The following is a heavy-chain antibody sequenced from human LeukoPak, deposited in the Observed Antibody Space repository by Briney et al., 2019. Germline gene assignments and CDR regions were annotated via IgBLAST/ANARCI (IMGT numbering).Heavy chain of an antibody. D-gene: IGHD5-24*01. J-gene: IGHJ2*01. V-gene: IGHV3-48*03. CDR2: ISSSGSTI. CDR3: AKVKEMATIFDWYFDL. Sequence: GGSLRLSCAASGFTFSSYEMNWVRQAPGKGLEWVSYISSSGSTIYYADSVKGRFTISRDNAKNSLYLQMNSLRAEDTAVYYCAKVKEMATIFDWYFDLWGRGTLVTVSS. CDR1: GFTFSSYE.